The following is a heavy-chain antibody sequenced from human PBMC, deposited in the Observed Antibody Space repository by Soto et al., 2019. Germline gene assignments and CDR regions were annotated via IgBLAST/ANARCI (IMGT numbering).Heavy chain of an antibody. CDR2: ISSSSSYI. CDR1: GFTFSSYS. J-gene: IGHJ4*02. V-gene: IGHV3-21*01. Sequence: GGSLRLSCAASGFTFSSYSMNWVRQAPGKGLEWVSSISSSSSYIYYADSVKGRFTISRDNAKNSLYLQMNSLRAEDTAVYYCARDRPDYYDSSGYYYLDYWGQGTLVTSP. D-gene: IGHD3-22*01. CDR3: ARDRPDYYDSSGYYYLDY.